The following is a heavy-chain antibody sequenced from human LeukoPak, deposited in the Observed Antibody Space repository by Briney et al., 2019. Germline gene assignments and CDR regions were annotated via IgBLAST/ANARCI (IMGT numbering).Heavy chain of an antibody. CDR2: IYYSGST. V-gene: IGHV4-31*03. Sequence: SQTLSLTCTVSGGSISSGGYYWSWIRQHPGKGLEWIGYIYYSGSTYYNPSLKSRVTISVDTSKNQFSLKLSSVAAADTAVYYCARDVLLTSSPDAFDIWGRGTMVLVSA. CDR1: GGSISSGGYY. J-gene: IGHJ3*02. CDR3: ARDVLLTSSPDAFDI. D-gene: IGHD2-21*02.